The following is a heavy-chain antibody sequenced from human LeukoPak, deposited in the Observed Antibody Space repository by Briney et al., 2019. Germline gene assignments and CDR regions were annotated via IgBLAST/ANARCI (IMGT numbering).Heavy chain of an antibody. V-gene: IGHV1-3*01. CDR1: GYTFTSYS. CDR2: INAGNGNT. CDR3: ARFLGGSYGMEV. J-gene: IGHJ6*02. D-gene: IGHD1-26*01. Sequence: GASVKVSCKASGYTFTSYSMHRVRQAPGQRLEWMGWINAGNGNTKFSQKFQGRVTITRDTSASTAYMELSSLRSEDTAVYYCARFLGGSYGMEVWGQGTTVTVSS.